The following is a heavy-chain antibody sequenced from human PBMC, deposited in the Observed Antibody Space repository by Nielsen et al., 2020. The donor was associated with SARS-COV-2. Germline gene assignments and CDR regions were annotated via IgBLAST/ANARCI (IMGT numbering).Heavy chain of an antibody. Sequence: SETLSLTCTVSGSSVGSSSFYWSWMRQSPGKGLEWIGNIFYSGSTNYNPSLKSRVTISVDTSKNQFSLNLTSVTAADTAVYYCARDTRSAVAGGNFAYWGQGTLVTVSS. CDR3: ARDTRSAVAGGNFAY. V-gene: IGHV4-61*01. CDR2: IFYSGST. CDR1: GSSVGSSSFY. J-gene: IGHJ4*02. D-gene: IGHD6-19*01.